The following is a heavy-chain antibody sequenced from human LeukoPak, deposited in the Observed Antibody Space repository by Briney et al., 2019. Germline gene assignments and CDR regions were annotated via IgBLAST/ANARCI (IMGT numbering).Heavy chain of an antibody. CDR2: IYHSGST. CDR3: ASPHPKGSSIAAPRFDY. J-gene: IGHJ4*02. Sequence: PSQTLSLTCAVSGVSISRGGYSWSWIRQPPGKGLEWIGYIYHSGSTNYNPSLKSRVTISVDTSKNQFSLKLSSVTAADTAVYYCASPHPKGSSIAAPRFDYWGQGTLVTVSS. CDR1: GVSISRGGYS. V-gene: IGHV4-30-4*07. D-gene: IGHD6-6*01.